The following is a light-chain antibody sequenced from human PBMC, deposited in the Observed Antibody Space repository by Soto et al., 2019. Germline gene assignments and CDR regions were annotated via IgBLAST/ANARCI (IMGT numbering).Light chain of an antibody. CDR1: SSDVGGYNY. CDR2: DVS. CDR3: GSYANSRTRDVV. Sequence: QSALTQPASVSGSPGQSITISCTGTSSDVGGYNYVSWYQQHPGKAPKLMIYDVSNRPSGVSDRFSGSKSGNTASLTITGLQAEDEADYYCGSYANSRTRDVVFGGGTQLTVL. V-gene: IGLV2-14*01. J-gene: IGLJ2*01.